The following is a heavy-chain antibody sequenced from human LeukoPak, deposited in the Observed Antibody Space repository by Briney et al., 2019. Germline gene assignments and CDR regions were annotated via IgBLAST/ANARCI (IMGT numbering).Heavy chain of an antibody. CDR1: GGSISSAY. CDR3: ARDRDAIADFDY. CDR2: IYTSGST. D-gene: IGHD2-2*01. V-gene: IGHV4-4*07. Sequence: PSETLSLTCTVSGGSISSAYCSSLRQPAGKGLEWIGRIYTSGSTNYNPSLKSRVTMSVDTSKNQFSLKLSSVTAADTAVYYCARDRDAIADFDYWGQGTLVTVSS. J-gene: IGHJ4*02.